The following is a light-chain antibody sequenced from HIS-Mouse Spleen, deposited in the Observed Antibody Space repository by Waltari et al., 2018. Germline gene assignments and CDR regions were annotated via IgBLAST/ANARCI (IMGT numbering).Light chain of an antibody. J-gene: IGLJ2*01. CDR3: YSTDSSGNHRV. CDR2: EDS. V-gene: IGLV3-10*01. Sequence: SYELTQPPSVSVSPGQTARITCSGDALPKKYAYWYQQKSGQAPVLVIQEDSKRPSGIPERCSGSSSGTMATLTISGAQVEDEADYYCYSTDSSGNHRVFGGGTKLTVL. CDR1: ALPKKY.